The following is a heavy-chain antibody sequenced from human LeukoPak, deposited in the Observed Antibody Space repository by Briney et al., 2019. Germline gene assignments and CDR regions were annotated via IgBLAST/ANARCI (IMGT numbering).Heavy chain of an antibody. CDR2: IYTSGST. Sequence: SETLSLTCTVSGGSINSYYWSWIRQPAGKGLEWIGRIYTSGSTNYNPSLKSRVTMSVDTSKNQFSLKLSSVTAADTAVYYCARDSAIQLWGGYYYYMDVWGKGTTVTVSS. CDR3: ARDSAIQLWGGYYYYMDV. V-gene: IGHV4-4*07. J-gene: IGHJ6*03. D-gene: IGHD5-18*01. CDR1: GGSINSYY.